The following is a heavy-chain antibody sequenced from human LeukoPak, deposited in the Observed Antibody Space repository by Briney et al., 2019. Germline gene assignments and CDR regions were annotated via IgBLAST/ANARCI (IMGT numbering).Heavy chain of an antibody. CDR2: IRIRSSYI. CDR3: ARDQYLAYCGGDCYSGQFDY. V-gene: IGHV3-21*01. Sequence: PGGSLRLSCAASGFTFSSYSMNWVRQAPGKGLEWVSSIRIRSSYIYYADSVTGRFTISRDNAKNSLYLQMNSLRAEDTAVYYCARDQYLAYCGGDCYSGQFDYWGQGILVTVSS. D-gene: IGHD2-21*02. J-gene: IGHJ4*02. CDR1: GFTFSSYS.